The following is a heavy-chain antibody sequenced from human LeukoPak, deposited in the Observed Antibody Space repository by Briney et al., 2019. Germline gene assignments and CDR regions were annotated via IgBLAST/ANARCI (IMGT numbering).Heavy chain of an antibody. CDR1: GYSIGRGYY. D-gene: IGHD2/OR15-2a*01. Sequence: PSETLSLTCAVSGYSIGRGYYWGLIRQPPGKGLEWIGSIYHSGSTYYTPSLKSRVTISVDMSKNQFSLKLSSVAYANTAEYLCIGENASTIDNYWDQGTVVTVSS. J-gene: IGHJ4*02. CDR3: IGENASTIDNY. CDR2: IYHSGST. V-gene: IGHV4-38-2*01.